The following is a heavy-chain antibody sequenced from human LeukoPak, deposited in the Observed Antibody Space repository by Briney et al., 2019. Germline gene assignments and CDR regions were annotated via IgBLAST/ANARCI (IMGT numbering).Heavy chain of an antibody. Sequence: ASVKVSCKASGYTFTSYGISWVRQAPGQGLEWMGWISAYNGNTNYAQKLQGRVTMTTDTSTSTAYMELRSLRSDDTAVYYCARDPEDYDFWSEDAFDIWGQGTMVTVSS. CDR3: ARDPEDYDFWSEDAFDI. V-gene: IGHV1-18*01. J-gene: IGHJ3*02. CDR1: GYTFTSYG. CDR2: ISAYNGNT. D-gene: IGHD3-3*01.